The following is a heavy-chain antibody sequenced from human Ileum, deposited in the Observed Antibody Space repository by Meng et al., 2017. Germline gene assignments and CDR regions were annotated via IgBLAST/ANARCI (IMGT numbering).Heavy chain of an antibody. D-gene: IGHD3-16*02. CDR1: GFTFSSYW. V-gene: IGHV3-74*01. CDR2: INSDGSST. Sequence: GKSLKISCAASGFTFSSYWMHWVRQAPGKGLVWVSRINSDGSSTSYADSVKGRFTISRDNAKNTLYLQMNSLRAEDTAVYYCAREGYDYVWGSYRYSWYFDLWGRGTLVTVSS. J-gene: IGHJ2*01. CDR3: AREGYDYVWGSYRYSWYFDL.